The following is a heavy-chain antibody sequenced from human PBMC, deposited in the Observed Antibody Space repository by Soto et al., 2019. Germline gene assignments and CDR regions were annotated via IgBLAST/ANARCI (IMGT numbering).Heavy chain of an antibody. D-gene: IGHD2-2*01. V-gene: IGHV3-11*05. J-gene: IGHJ5*02. CDR2: ISSSSSYT. CDR1: GFTFSDYY. CDR3: ARGARIVVVPAAMGYNWFDP. Sequence: QVQLVESGGGLVKPGGSLRLSCAASGFTFSDYYMSWIRQAPGKGLEWVSYISSSSSYTNYADSVKGRFTISRDNAKNSLYLHMNSLRAEDTAVYYCARGARIVVVPAAMGYNWFDPWGQGTLVTVSS.